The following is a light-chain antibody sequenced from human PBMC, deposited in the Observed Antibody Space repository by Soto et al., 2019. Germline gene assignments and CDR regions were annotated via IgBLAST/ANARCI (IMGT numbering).Light chain of an antibody. V-gene: IGLV2-14*01. CDR3: SSYTSSSTLEGV. J-gene: IGLJ2*01. CDR1: SSDVGGYNY. CDR2: DVS. Sequence: QSALTQPASVSGSTGQSITISCTGTSSDVGGYNYVSWYQQHPGKAPKLMIYDVSNRPSGVSNRFSGSKSGNTASLTISGLQAEDEADYYCSSYTSSSTLEGVFCGGIKLTVL.